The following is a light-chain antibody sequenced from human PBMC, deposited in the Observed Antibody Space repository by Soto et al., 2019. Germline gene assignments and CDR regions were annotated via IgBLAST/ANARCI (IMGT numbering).Light chain of an antibody. J-gene: IGLJ1*01. CDR2: DVS. Sequence: QSALTQPASVSGSPGQSITISCTGTSSDVGGYNFVSWYQQHPGKAPKLMIYDVSNRPSGVSNRFSGSKSGYTASLTISGLRAEDEADYYCSSYTSTSTYVFGTGTKLTVL. CDR1: SSDVGGYNF. CDR3: SSYTSTSTYV. V-gene: IGLV2-14*01.